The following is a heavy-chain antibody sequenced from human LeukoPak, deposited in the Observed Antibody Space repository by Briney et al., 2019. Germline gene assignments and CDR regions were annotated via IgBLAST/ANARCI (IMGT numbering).Heavy chain of an antibody. CDR3: ARGVYIAAAQYGY. CDR1: GGSISSYY. V-gene: IGHV4-59*01. CDR2: IYYSGTT. D-gene: IGHD6-13*01. J-gene: IGHJ4*02. Sequence: MTSETLSLTCTVSGGSISSYYWSWIRQPPGKGLEWMGYIYYSGTTNYNPSLKSRVTISVDTSKNQFSLKLSSVTAADTAVYYCARGVYIAAAQYGYWGQGTLVTVSS.